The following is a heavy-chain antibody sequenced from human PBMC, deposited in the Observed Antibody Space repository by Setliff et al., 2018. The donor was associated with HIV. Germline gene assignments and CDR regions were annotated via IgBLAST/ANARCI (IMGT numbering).Heavy chain of an antibody. CDR1: GGSISSYY. Sequence: PSETLSLTCTVSGGSISSYYWSWIRQPAGKGLEWIGRIYTSGSTNYNPSLKSRVTMSVDTSKTQFSLNLTSVTAADTAVYYCARDLYYGSGSYRDYNYYMDVWGKGTTVTVSS. CDR2: IYTSGST. CDR3: ARDLYYGSGSYRDYNYYMDV. D-gene: IGHD3-10*01. V-gene: IGHV4-4*07. J-gene: IGHJ6*03.